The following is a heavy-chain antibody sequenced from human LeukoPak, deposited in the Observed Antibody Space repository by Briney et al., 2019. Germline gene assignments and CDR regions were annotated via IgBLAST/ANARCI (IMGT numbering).Heavy chain of an antibody. J-gene: IGHJ5*02. CDR3: ARGLDSGWYGNWFDP. CDR1: GFTFSSYW. Sequence: GGPLRLSCAASGFTFSSYWMSWVRQAPGKGLEWVANIKQDGSEKYYVDSVKGRFTISRDNAKNSLYLQMNSLRAEDTAVYYCARGLDSGWYGNWFDPWGQGTLVTVSS. D-gene: IGHD6-19*01. CDR2: IKQDGSEK. V-gene: IGHV3-7*01.